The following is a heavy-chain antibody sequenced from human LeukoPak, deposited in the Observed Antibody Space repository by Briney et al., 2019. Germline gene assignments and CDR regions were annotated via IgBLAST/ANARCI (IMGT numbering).Heavy chain of an antibody. CDR1: VYTFTSYG. D-gene: IGHD2-2*02. J-gene: IGHJ6*02. Sequence: ASVKVSCKASVYTFTSYGISWVRQAPGQGLEWMGWISAYNGNTNYAQKLQGRVTMTTDTSTSTAYMELRSLRSDDTAVYYCARDGNIVVVPAAIQDYYYYGMDVWGQGTTVTVSS. V-gene: IGHV1-18*01. CDR2: ISAYNGNT. CDR3: ARDGNIVVVPAAIQDYYYYGMDV.